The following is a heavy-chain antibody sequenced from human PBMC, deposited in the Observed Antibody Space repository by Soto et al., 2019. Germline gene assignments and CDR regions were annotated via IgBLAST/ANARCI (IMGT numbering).Heavy chain of an antibody. D-gene: IGHD2-21*02. CDR2: ISYDGSNK. V-gene: IGHV3-30*03. Sequence: QVQLVESGGGVVQPGRSLRLSCAASGFTFSSYGMHWVRQAPGKGLEWVAVISYDGSNKYYADSVKGRFTISRDNSKNTLYLQMNSLRAEDTAVYYCATLRGVVVTATDAFDIWGQGTMVIVSS. J-gene: IGHJ3*02. CDR3: ATLRGVVVTATDAFDI. CDR1: GFTFSSYG.